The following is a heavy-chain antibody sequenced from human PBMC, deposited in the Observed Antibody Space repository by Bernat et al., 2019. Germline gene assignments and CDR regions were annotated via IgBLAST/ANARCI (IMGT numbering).Heavy chain of an antibody. CDR2: FYCSGST. CDR3: ARHAMRDTSALTGYYRTSDYYFDY. D-gene: IGHD2/OR15-2a*01. CDR1: GGSISSSSYY. V-gene: IGHV4-39*01. J-gene: IGHJ4*02. Sequence: QLQLQESGLGLVKPSETLSLTCTVSGGSISSSSYYWGWTRQPPGKGLEWIGRFYCSGSTYYNPSLKSRVTISVDTSKNQFSLKMSTVTAEDTAVYYCARHAMRDTSALTGYYRTSDYYFDYWGQGTLVTVSS.